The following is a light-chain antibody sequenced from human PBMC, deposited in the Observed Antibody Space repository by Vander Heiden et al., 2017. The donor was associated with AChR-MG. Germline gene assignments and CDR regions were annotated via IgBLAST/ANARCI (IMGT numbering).Light chain of an antibody. CDR3: QVWDSSSAQVV. V-gene: IGLV3-21*02. Sequence: SYVLTQPPSVSVAPGQTARLTWGGNNIGSKSVHWYQQKPGQAPVLVVYDESDRPSGIPERFSGSKSGNTATLSISRVEAGDEADYYCQVWDSSSAQVVFGGGTELTVL. CDR1: NIGSKS. CDR2: DES. J-gene: IGLJ2*01.